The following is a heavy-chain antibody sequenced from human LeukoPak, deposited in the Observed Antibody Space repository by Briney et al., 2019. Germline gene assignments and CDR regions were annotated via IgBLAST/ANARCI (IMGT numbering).Heavy chain of an antibody. V-gene: IGHV4-39*07. D-gene: IGHD4-17*01. CDR2: IYYSGST. CDR3: ARDFYGVDAFDI. CDR1: GGSISSSSHS. J-gene: IGHJ3*02. Sequence: SETLSLTCTVSGGSISSSSHSWVWIRQPPGKGLQWIANIYYSGSTYYNPSLKSRVTISVDTSKNQFSLKLSSVTAADTAVYYCARDFYGVDAFDIWGQGTMVTVSS.